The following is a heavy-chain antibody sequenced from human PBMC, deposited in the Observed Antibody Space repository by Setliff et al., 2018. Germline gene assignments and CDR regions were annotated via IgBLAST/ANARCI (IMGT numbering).Heavy chain of an antibody. Sequence: SETLSLTCTVSGGSISSGSYYWSWIRQPAGKGLEWIGTVYYSGSIYYNPSLKSRVTLFVDTSKDQFSLRLTSMTAADTAVYYCARQVEMATIAFDVWGQGTMVTVSS. D-gene: IGHD5-12*01. J-gene: IGHJ3*01. CDR3: ARQVEMATIAFDV. V-gene: IGHV4-39*01. CDR2: VYYSGSI. CDR1: GGSISSGSYY.